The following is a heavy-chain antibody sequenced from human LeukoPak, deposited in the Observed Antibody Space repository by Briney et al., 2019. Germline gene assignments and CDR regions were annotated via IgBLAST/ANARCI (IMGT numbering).Heavy chain of an antibody. CDR2: IYYSGST. V-gene: IGHV4-59*01. CDR3: GGLQVAAGTIDY. D-gene: IGHD6-13*01. CDR1: GGSFSGYY. J-gene: IGHJ4*02. Sequence: PSETLSLTCAVFGGSFSGYYWNWIRQPPGKGLEWIGYIYYSGSTNYNPSLKSRVTISVDTSKNQFSLKLSSVTAADTAVYYCGGLQVAAGTIDYWGQGTLVTVSS.